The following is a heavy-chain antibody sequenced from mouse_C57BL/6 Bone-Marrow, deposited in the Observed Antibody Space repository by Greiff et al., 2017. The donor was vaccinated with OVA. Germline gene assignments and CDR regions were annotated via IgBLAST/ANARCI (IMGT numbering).Heavy chain of an antibody. CDR3: AHYYGSRGWFAY. D-gene: IGHD1-1*01. V-gene: IGHV1-7*01. CDR1: GYTFTSYW. Sequence: QVQLKQPGAELAKPGASVKLSCKASGYTFTSYWMHWVKQRPGQGLEWIGYINPCRGYTKYNQKFKDKATLTVDKSSSTAYMPLSSLTYEDSAVCYCAHYYGSRGWFAYWGKGTLVTVSA. J-gene: IGHJ3*01. CDR2: INPCRGYT.